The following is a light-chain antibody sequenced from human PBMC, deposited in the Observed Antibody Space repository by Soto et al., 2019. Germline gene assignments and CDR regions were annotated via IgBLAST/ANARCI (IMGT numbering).Light chain of an antibody. Sequence: GLTQSPGTLSLSPGERATLSCRASQSVSSAYVAWYQQKPGQAPRLLIYGASSRATDIPDRFSGSGSGTDFSLTISRLEPEDFAVYYCQQYGRSPGTFGQGTKVQIK. CDR2: GAS. CDR1: QSVSSAY. V-gene: IGKV3-20*01. CDR3: QQYGRSPGT. J-gene: IGKJ1*01.